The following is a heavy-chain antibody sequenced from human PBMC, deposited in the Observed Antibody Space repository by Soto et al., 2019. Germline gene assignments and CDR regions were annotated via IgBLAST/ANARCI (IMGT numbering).Heavy chain of an antibody. Sequence: SVKVSWKASGYTFTSYYMHWVRQAPVQGLEWMGIINPSGGSTSYAQKFQGRVTMTRDASTSTVYMELSSLRSEDTAVYYCARVSGPKTTEYYYGMDVWGQGTTVTVSS. CDR3: ARVSGPKTTEYYYGMDV. D-gene: IGHD3-10*01. CDR1: GYTFTSYY. V-gene: IGHV1-46*01. CDR2: INPSGGST. J-gene: IGHJ6*02.